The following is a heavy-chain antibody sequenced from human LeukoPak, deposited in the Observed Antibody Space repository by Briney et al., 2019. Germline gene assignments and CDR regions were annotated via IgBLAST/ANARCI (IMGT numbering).Heavy chain of an antibody. V-gene: IGHV1-18*01. J-gene: IGHJ4*02. CDR1: GYTFTSYG. Sequence: ASVKVSCKASGYTFTSYGISWVRQAPGQGLEWMGWISAYNGNTNYAQKLQGRVTMTTDTSTSTAYIELRSLRSDDTAVYYCARRRLGVAATDYYFDYWGQGTLVTVSS. CDR3: ARRRLGVAATDYYFDY. D-gene: IGHD2-15*01. CDR2: ISAYNGNT.